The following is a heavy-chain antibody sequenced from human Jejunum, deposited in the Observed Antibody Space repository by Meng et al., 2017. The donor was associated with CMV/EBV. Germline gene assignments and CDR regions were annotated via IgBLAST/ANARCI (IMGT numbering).Heavy chain of an antibody. J-gene: IGHJ6*02. CDR1: MSSSSYY. V-gene: IGHV4-39*01. D-gene: IGHD2-8*02. CDR2: IYYSGTT. Sequence: MSSSSYYWGGIRQPPGKGLEWIGSIYYSGTTFYNPSLKSRVTISGDMSKNQFSLTLSSLTAADTAVFYCARGVLEVSNYYYGMDVWGQGTTVTVSS. CDR3: ARGVLEVSNYYYGMDV.